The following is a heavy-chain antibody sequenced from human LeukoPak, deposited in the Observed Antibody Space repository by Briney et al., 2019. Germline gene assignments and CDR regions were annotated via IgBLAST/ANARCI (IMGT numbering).Heavy chain of an antibody. V-gene: IGHV3-48*03. CDR3: ARTYDFWSGYPDY. D-gene: IGHD3-3*01. CDR1: GFTFSSYE. CDR2: ISSSGSTI. Sequence: PGGSLRLSCAASGFTFSSYEMNWVRQAPGKGLEWVSYISSSGSTIYYADSVKGRFTISRDNAKNSLYLQMNSLRAEDTAVYYCARTYDFWSGYPDYWGQGTLATVSS. J-gene: IGHJ4*02.